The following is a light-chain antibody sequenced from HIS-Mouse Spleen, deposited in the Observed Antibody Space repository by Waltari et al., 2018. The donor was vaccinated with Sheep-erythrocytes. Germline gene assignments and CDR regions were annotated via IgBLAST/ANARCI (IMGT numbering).Light chain of an antibody. Sequence: DIQMTQSPSSLSASVADRVTITYQASQDISNYLNWDQQKPGKDPKLLIYDASNLETGVPSRFSGSGSGTDFTFTISSLQPEDIATYYCQQYDNLLTFGGGTKVEIK. CDR3: QQYDNLLT. CDR2: DAS. CDR1: QDISNY. V-gene: IGKV1-33*01. J-gene: IGKJ4*01.